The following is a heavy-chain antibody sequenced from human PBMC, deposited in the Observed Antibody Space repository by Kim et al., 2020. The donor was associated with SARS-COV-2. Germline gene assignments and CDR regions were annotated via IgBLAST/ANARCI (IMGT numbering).Heavy chain of an antibody. J-gene: IGHJ4*02. CDR3: AKDGYYYGSGSYLMYFDY. Sequence: KGRFTIPRDNSKNTLYLQMNSLRAEDTAVYYCAKDGYYYGSGSYLMYFDYWGQGTLVTVSS. V-gene: IGHV3-30*02. D-gene: IGHD3-10*01.